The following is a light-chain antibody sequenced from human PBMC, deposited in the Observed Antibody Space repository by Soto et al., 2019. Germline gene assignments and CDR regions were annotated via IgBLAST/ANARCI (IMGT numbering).Light chain of an antibody. J-gene: IGLJ1*01. V-gene: IGLV2-14*01. CDR3: ISYTSGTCTYV. CDR1: SSDVGGYNY. CDR2: EVT. Sequence: QSVLTQPASVSGSPGQSITISCTGTSSDVGGYNYVSWYQHHPGKAPKLIIYEVTNRPSGVSNRFSGSKSGNTASLTISGLQAEDEADYYCISYTSGTCTYVFGTGTKLTVL.